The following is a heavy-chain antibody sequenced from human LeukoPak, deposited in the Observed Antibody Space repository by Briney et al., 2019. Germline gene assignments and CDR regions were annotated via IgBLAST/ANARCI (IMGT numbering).Heavy chain of an antibody. Sequence: PGGSLRLSCAASGFTFSSYAMHWVRQAPGKGLEWVAVISYDGSNKYYADSVKGRFTISRDNSKNTLYLQMISLRAEDTAVYYCARDRSVGATGLGYWGQGTLVTVSS. CDR3: ARDRSVGATGLGY. V-gene: IGHV3-30-3*01. J-gene: IGHJ4*02. CDR2: ISYDGSNK. CDR1: GFTFSSYA. D-gene: IGHD1-26*01.